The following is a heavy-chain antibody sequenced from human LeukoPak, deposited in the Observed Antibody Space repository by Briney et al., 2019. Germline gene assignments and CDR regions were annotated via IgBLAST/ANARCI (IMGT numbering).Heavy chain of an antibody. CDR3: ARGGYPRSLYYYYGMDA. CDR2: INPNSGGT. CDR1: GYTFTGYY. Sequence: ASVKVSCKASGYTFTGYYMHWVRQAPGQGLEWMGWINPNSGGTNYAQKFQGRVTMTRDTSISTAYMELSRLRSDGTAVYYCARGGYPRSLYYYYGMDAWGQGTTVTVSS. J-gene: IGHJ6*02. V-gene: IGHV1-2*02. D-gene: IGHD5-12*01.